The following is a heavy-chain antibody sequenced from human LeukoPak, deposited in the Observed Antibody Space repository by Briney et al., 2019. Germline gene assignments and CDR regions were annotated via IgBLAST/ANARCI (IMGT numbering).Heavy chain of an antibody. CDR2: IRYDGSNK. V-gene: IGHV3-30*02. CDR1: GFTFSSYG. D-gene: IGHD5-18*01. CDR3: ARDGSSWIQLWFDY. J-gene: IGHJ4*02. Sequence: GGSLRLSCAASGFTFSSYGMHWVRQAPGKGLEWVAFIRYDGSNKYYADSVKGRFTISRDNAKNSLYLQMNSLRAEDTAVYYCARDGSSWIQLWFDYWGQGTLVTVSS.